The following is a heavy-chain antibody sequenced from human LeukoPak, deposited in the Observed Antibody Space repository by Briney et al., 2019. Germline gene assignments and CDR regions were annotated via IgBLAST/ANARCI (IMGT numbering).Heavy chain of an antibody. CDR3: ARDKIVGATHFDY. CDR2: IQQDGSEK. CDR1: GFTFSTYW. Sequence: PGGSLRLSCAASGFTFSTYWMSWVRQAPGKGLEWVANIQQDGSEKYYVDSVKGRFTLSRDNAKNSLYLQMNSLRAEDTAVYYCARDKIVGATHFDYWGQGTLVTVSS. D-gene: IGHD1-26*01. J-gene: IGHJ4*02. V-gene: IGHV3-7*01.